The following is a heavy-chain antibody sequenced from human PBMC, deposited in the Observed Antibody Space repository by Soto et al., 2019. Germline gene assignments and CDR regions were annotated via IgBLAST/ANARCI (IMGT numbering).Heavy chain of an antibody. Sequence: GGSLRLSCTASGFTVGDYAIGWFRQAPGKGLEWVGFIRSKAYGGTTEYAASVKGRFTISRDDSKSIAYLQMNSLKTEDTAVYYCTRAYCSGGSCYKDFDYWGQGTLVTVSS. CDR1: GFTVGDYA. J-gene: IGHJ4*02. V-gene: IGHV3-49*03. D-gene: IGHD2-15*01. CDR2: IRSKAYGGTT. CDR3: TRAYCSGGSCYKDFDY.